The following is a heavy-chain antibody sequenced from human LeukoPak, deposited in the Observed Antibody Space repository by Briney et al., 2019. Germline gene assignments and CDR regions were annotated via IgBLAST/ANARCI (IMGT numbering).Heavy chain of an antibody. Sequence: GGSLRLSCAASGFTFSSYAMHWVRQAPGKGLEWVAVISYDGSNKYYADSVKGRFTISRDNSKNTLYLQMNSLRAEDTAVYYCARGFYDSSGYYLPSDYWGQGTLVTVSS. J-gene: IGHJ4*02. CDR1: GFTFSSYA. CDR2: ISYDGSNK. D-gene: IGHD3-22*01. CDR3: ARGFYDSSGYYLPSDY. V-gene: IGHV3-30*04.